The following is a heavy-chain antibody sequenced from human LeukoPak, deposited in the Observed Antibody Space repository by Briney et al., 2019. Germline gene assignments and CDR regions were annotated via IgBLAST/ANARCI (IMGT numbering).Heavy chain of an antibody. Sequence: GGSLRLSCAASGFTFSNYWMHWVRQVPGKGLVWVSRINDDGSATFYADSVKGRFTISRDNAKNTLFLQINSLRAEDTAVYYCAREILTPGKTHDYWGQGTLVTVSS. V-gene: IGHV3-74*01. J-gene: IGHJ4*02. CDR1: GFTFSNYW. CDR2: INDDGSAT. CDR3: AREILTPGKTHDY.